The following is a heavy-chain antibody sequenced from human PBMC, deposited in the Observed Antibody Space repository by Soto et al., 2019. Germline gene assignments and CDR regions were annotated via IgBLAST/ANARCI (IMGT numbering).Heavy chain of an antibody. CDR3: ASCLNSAGSCLRFLR. CDR2: VFDSGTT. V-gene: IGHV4-59*12. D-gene: IGHD2-15*01. Sequence: QVQLQESGPGLVKPSETLSLTCTVSGGSMSGYHWTWIRQSPGKELEFIGSVFDSGTTKSNPSLRSRVAISLDASKRQFSLTLTSVTAAATAVYYCASCLNSAGSCLRFLRWGQGTLVTVSS. J-gene: IGHJ1*01. CDR1: GGSMSGYH.